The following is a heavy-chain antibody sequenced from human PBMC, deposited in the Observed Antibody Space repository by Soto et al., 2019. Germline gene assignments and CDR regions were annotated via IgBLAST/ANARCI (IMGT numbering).Heavy chain of an antibody. Sequence: QVQLQESGPGLVKPSGTLFLTCAVSGGSISDNWWSWVRQPPGKGLEWIGESYHSGTTYYTPSLRSRVVILVDKSASQISLTLSYVTAADTAVYYCARHVAVPRTRGFDYWGPGTLVAVSS. CDR1: GGSISDNW. D-gene: IGHD2-21*01. CDR2: SYHSGTT. J-gene: IGHJ4*02. CDR3: ARHVAVPRTRGFDY. V-gene: IGHV4-4*02.